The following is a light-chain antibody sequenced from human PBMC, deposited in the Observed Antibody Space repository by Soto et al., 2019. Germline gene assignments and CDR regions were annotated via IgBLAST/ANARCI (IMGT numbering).Light chain of an antibody. J-gene: IGKJ5*01. CDR1: QSVNNY. Sequence: EIVLTQSPATLSSSPGERATLSCRASQSVNNYLAWYQQKPGQAPRLLIYDASNRATGIPARFSGSGSETDFTLTISSLEPEDFAVYYCQQRRSWPITFGQGTRLDIK. CDR2: DAS. V-gene: IGKV3-11*01. CDR3: QQRRSWPIT.